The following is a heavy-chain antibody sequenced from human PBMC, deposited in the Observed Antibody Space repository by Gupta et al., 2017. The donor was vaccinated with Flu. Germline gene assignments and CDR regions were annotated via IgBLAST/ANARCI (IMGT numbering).Heavy chain of an antibody. Sequence: QVQLQQSGPGLVKPSQTLSLTCAISGDSVSSNSAAWNWIRQSPSRGLEWLGRTYYRSKWYNDYAVSVKSRITINPDTSKNQFSLQLNSVTPEDTAVYYCARDETYYYDSSGYYLGRYFDYWGQGTLVTVSS. J-gene: IGHJ4*02. CDR3: ARDETYYYDSSGYYLGRYFDY. CDR1: GDSVSSNSAA. V-gene: IGHV6-1*01. CDR2: TYYRSKWYN. D-gene: IGHD3-22*01.